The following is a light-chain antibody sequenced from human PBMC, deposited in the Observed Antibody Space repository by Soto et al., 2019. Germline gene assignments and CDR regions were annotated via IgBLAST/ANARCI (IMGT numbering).Light chain of an antibody. Sequence: DVQLTQSRSFLSASLGDRVTLTCRASHGIIICLAWYQQKPGKAPKLLIYAASTLQSGVPSRFSGSGSGTEFALTISSLQPEDVATWYCQQLNSYPGFTFGPGTKVDIK. CDR1: HGIIIC. CDR2: AAS. J-gene: IGKJ3*01. V-gene: IGKV1-9*01. CDR3: QQLNSYPGFT.